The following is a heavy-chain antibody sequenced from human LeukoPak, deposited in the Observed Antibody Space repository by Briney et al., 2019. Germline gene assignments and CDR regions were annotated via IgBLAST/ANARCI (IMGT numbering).Heavy chain of an antibody. D-gene: IGHD2-2*01. Sequence: GESLKISCKGSGYSFTSYWIGWVRQMPGEGLEWMGIIYPGDSDTRYSPSFQGQVTISADKSISTAYLQWSSLEASDTAMYYCARSLGYCSSTSCPFQHWGQGTLVTVSS. CDR1: GYSFTSYW. J-gene: IGHJ1*01. CDR3: ARSLGYCSSTSCPFQH. V-gene: IGHV5-51*01. CDR2: IYPGDSDT.